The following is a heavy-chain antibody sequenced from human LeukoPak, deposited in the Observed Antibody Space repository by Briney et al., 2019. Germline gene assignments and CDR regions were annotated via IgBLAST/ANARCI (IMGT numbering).Heavy chain of an antibody. D-gene: IGHD2-2*01. V-gene: IGHV3-7*01. CDR2: IKHDGSAQ. CDR1: GFTFSSYW. CDR3: ARVIVLVPGASDHFDY. Sequence: GGSLRLYCVASGFTFSSYWMMWARQSPGKGLEWVANIKHDGSAQYYGDSVKGRFTISRDNAKNSLYLQMNSLRAEDTAVYYCARVIVLVPGASDHFDYWGQGTLATVHS. J-gene: IGHJ4*02.